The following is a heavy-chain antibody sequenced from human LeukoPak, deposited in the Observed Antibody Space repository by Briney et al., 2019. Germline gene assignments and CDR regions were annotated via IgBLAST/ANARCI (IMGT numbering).Heavy chain of an antibody. Sequence: SETLSLTCAVYGGSFSGYYWSWLRQPPGKGLEWIGEINHSGSTNYNPSLKSRVTISVDTSKNQFSLKLSSVTAADTAVYYCAITHGVGYCSSTSCTGEMDVWGQGTTVTVSS. CDR2: INHSGST. V-gene: IGHV4-34*01. CDR1: GGSFSGYY. D-gene: IGHD2-2*01. J-gene: IGHJ6*02. CDR3: AITHGVGYCSSTSCTGEMDV.